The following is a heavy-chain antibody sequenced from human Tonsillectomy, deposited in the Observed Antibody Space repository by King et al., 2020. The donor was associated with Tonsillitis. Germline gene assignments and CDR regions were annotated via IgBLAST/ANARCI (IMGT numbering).Heavy chain of an antibody. CDR3: ARDLPHCSTANCYGHVFDY. Sequence: VQLVESGGGVVQPGRSLRLSCAASGFTFSNYAMHWVRQAPGKGLEWVAVISSYDGSRQYYGDSVKGRFTISRDNSKNTLYLQMNSLRPEDTAVFYSARDLPHCSTANCYGHVFDYWGQGTLVTVSS. CDR1: GFTFSNYA. CDR2: ISSYDGSRQ. V-gene: IGHV3-30*04. J-gene: IGHJ4*02. D-gene: IGHD2-2*01.